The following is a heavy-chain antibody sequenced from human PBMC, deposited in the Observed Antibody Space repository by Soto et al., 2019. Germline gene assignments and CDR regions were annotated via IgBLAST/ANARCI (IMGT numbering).Heavy chain of an antibody. V-gene: IGHV4-61*01. J-gene: IGHJ4*02. Sequence: SETLSLTCTVSGASVGSGSFYWSWIRQPPGKGLEWIGYVFFSGSTNYNPSLKSRVTISIDTSKNQFSLKLISVTAADTAVYYCARVSTYYFDSSGSYTSDYWGQGTLVTVSS. CDR3: ARVSTYYFDSSGSYTSDY. CDR2: VFFSGST. D-gene: IGHD3-22*01. CDR1: GASVGSGSFY.